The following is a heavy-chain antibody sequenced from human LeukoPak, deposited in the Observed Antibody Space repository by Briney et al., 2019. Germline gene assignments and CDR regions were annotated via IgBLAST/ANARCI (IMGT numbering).Heavy chain of an antibody. J-gene: IGHJ5*02. V-gene: IGHV4-59*08. CDR3: ARRSDWFDP. CDR1: GGSISSYY. Sequence: SETLSLTCTVSGGSISSYYWSWIRQPPGKGLEWIGYIYYSGSTNYNPSLKSRVTISVDTSKNQFSLRLSSVTAADTAVYYCARRSDWFDPWGQGTLVTVSS. CDR2: IYYSGST.